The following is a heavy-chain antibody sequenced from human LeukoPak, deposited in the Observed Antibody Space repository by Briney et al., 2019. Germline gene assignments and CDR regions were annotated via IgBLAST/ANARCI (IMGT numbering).Heavy chain of an antibody. Sequence: GGSLRLSCAASGFTLSSYGMHWVRQAPGKGLEWVAFIRYDGSNKYYADSVKGRFTISRDNAKNSLYLQMNSLRAEDTAVYYCARARGRSINDAFDIWGQGTMVTVSS. CDR2: IRYDGSNK. J-gene: IGHJ3*02. CDR3: ARARGRSINDAFDI. CDR1: GFTLSSYG. D-gene: IGHD3-16*01. V-gene: IGHV3-30*02.